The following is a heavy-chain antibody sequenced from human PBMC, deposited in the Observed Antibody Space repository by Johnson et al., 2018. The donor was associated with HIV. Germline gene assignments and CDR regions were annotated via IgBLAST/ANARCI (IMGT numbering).Heavy chain of an antibody. CDR2: ISYDGSNK. V-gene: IGHV3-30-3*01. CDR3: ARRGYSSSGGAFDI. J-gene: IGHJ3*02. Sequence: QVQLVESGGGVVQPGRSLRLSCAASGFTFSSYAMHWVRQAPGKGLEWVEVISYDGSNKYYADSVKGRFTISRDNSKNTLYLQMNSLRAEDTAVYYCARRGYSSSGGAFDIWGQGTMVTVSS. CDR1: GFTFSSYA. D-gene: IGHD6-6*01.